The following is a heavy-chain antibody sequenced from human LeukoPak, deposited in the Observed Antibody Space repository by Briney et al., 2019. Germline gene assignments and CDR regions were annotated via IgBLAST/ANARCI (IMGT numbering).Heavy chain of an antibody. V-gene: IGHV3-23*01. CDR1: GFTFSNYA. D-gene: IGHD6-13*01. CDR3: AKDPSAGVTPYYFDY. J-gene: IGHJ4*02. CDR2: ISGSGGST. Sequence: EGSLRLSCAASGFTFSNYAMSWVRQAPGKGLEWVSVISGSGGSTFYADSVKGRFAISRDNSKNTLYLQMNSLRAEDTAVYYCAKDPSAGVTPYYFDYWGQGTLVTVSS.